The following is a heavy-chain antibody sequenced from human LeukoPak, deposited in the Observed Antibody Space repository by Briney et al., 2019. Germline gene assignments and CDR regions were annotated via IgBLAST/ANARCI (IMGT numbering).Heavy chain of an antibody. CDR1: GGSISSGSYY. J-gene: IGHJ4*02. CDR3: ARGYYDFWSGYSYYFDY. Sequence: SQTLPLTCTVSGGSISSGSYYWSWIRQPAGKGLEWIGRIYTSGSTNYNPSLKSRVTISVDTSKNQFSLKLSSVTAADTAVYYCARGYYDFWSGYSYYFDYWGQGTLVTVSS. D-gene: IGHD3-3*01. CDR2: IYTSGST. V-gene: IGHV4-61*02.